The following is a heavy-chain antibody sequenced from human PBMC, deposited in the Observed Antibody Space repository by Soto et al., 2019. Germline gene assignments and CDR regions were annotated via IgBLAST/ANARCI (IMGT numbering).Heavy chain of an antibody. CDR2: IYYSGST. Sequence: QVQLQESGPGLVKPSKTLSLTCTVSGGSISRYYWSWIRQPPGKGLEWIGYIYYSGSTNYNPSLKSRVTISVDTSKNQFSLKLSSVTAADTAVYYCARVWGGAFDIWGQGTMVTVSS. CDR1: GGSISRYY. V-gene: IGHV4-59*01. CDR3: ARVWGGAFDI. D-gene: IGHD3-10*01. J-gene: IGHJ3*02.